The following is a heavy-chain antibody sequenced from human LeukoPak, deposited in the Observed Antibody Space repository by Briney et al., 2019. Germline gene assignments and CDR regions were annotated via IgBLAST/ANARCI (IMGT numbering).Heavy chain of an antibody. CDR1: GFTFSSYS. CDR3: ARDGITIFGVVIS. V-gene: IGHV3-21*01. D-gene: IGHD3-3*01. J-gene: IGHJ5*02. Sequence: GGSLRLSCAASGFTFSSYSMNWVRQAPGKGLEWVSSISSSSSYIYYADSVKGRFAISRDNAKNSLYLQMNSLRAEDTAVYYCARDGITIFGVVISWGQGTLVTVSS. CDR2: ISSSSSYI.